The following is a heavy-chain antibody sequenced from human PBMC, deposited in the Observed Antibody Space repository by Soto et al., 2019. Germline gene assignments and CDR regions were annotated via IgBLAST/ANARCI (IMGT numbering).Heavy chain of an antibody. Sequence: QVQLVESGGGVVQPGRSLRLSCAASGFTFSSYGMHWVRQAPGKGLAWVAVISYDGSNKYFADSVKGRFTISRDNSKNTLYLQMNSLRAEDTAMYYCPKDPDFRVVTLALDYWGQGTPVTVSS. V-gene: IGHV3-30*18. CDR1: GFTFSSYG. CDR3: PKDPDFRVVTLALDY. J-gene: IGHJ4*02. D-gene: IGHD3-3*01. CDR2: ISYDGSNK.